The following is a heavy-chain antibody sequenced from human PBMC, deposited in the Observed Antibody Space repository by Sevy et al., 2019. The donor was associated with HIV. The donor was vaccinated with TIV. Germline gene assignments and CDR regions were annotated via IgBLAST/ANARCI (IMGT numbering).Heavy chain of an antibody. D-gene: IGHD6-13*01. V-gene: IGHV3-20*04. CDR1: GFTFDDYG. J-gene: IGHJ6*03. CDR2: INWNGGST. Sequence: GGSLRLSCAASGFTFDDYGMSWVRQAPGKGLEWVSGINWNGGSTGYADSVKGRFTISRDNAKNSLYLQMNSLRAEDTALYYCARDRAAAAGTPYDYYYMDVWGKGTTVTVSS. CDR3: ARDRAAAAGTPYDYYYMDV.